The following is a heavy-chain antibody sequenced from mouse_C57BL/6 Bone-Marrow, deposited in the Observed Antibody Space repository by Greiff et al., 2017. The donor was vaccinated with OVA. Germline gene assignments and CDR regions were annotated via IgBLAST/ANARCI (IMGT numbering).Heavy chain of an antibody. CDR1: GYTFTDYN. CDR2: INPNNGGT. D-gene: IGHD2-4*01. V-gene: IGHV1-18*01. J-gene: IGHJ2*01. Sequence: EVQLQESGPELVKPGASVKIPCKASGYTFTDYNMDWVKQSHGKSLEWIGDINPNNGGTIYNQKFKGKATLTVDKSSSTAYMELRSLTSEDTAVYYCARGGYDYDDGYYFDYWGQGTTLTVSS. CDR3: ARGGYDYDDGYYFDY.